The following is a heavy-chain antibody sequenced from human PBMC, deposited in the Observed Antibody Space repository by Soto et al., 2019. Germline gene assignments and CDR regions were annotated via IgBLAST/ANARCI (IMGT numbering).Heavy chain of an antibody. J-gene: IGHJ4*02. D-gene: IGHD3-10*01. CDR1: GFTVSNHY. CDR3: GTRPGGGGY. V-gene: IGHV3-53*01. Sequence: EVQLVESGGGLIQPGGSLRLSCAVSGFTVSNHYMSWVRQAPGKGLEGVSVIYSGGYTAYGDSVKGRFTISRDNSKNTLYLKKNRRSADDPAVYYWGTRPGGGGYWGQGTLVTVSS. CDR2: IYSGGYT.